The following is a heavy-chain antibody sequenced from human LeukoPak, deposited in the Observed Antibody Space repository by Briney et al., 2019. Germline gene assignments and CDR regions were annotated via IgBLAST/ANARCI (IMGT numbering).Heavy chain of an antibody. CDR3: ARRGYSSSWPRSKYFDY. V-gene: IGHV4-4*02. Sequence: SGTLSLTCAVSGGSINTGNWWSWVRQTPGKGLEWIGEIYHSGSTDYNPSLKSRVTISLDKSKNQFSLKLTSVTAADTAVYYCARRGYSSSWPRSKYFDYWGQGTLVTVSS. CDR2: IYHSGST. J-gene: IGHJ4*02. CDR1: GGSINTGNW. D-gene: IGHD6-13*01.